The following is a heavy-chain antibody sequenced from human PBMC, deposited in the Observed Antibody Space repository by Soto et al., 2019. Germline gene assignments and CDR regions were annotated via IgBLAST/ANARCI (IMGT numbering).Heavy chain of an antibody. CDR2: IDPSDAYT. CDR3: ARLQAAAGGNDLTFDY. J-gene: IGHJ4*02. Sequence: EVQLVQSGAEVKKPGESLRISCKGSGYSFTSYWISWLRQMPGKGLEWMGRIDPSDAYTNYSPSFQGHVTISADKSISTAYLQWSSLKASDTAMYYCARLQAAAGGNDLTFDYWGEGALVTVSS. V-gene: IGHV5-10-1*01. CDR1: GYSFTSYW. D-gene: IGHD6-13*01.